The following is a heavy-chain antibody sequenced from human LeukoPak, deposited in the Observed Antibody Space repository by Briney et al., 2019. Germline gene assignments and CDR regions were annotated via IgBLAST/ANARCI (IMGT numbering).Heavy chain of an antibody. Sequence: ASVKVSCKASGYAFTGYYFHWVRQAPGQGLEWMGWINPNIGDTNYAEKFQGRVTLTGDTSINIAYMELSRLTSDDTAVYYCARSSGFFYYFDYWGQGTLITVSS. CDR3: ARSSGFFYYFDY. D-gene: IGHD3-22*01. J-gene: IGHJ4*02. CDR2: INPNIGDT. V-gene: IGHV1-2*02. CDR1: GYAFTGYY.